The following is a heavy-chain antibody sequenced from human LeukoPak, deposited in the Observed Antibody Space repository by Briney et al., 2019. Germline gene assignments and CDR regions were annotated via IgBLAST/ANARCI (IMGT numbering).Heavy chain of an antibody. D-gene: IGHD3-10*01. Sequence: GASVKVSCKVSGYTLTELSMHWVRQAPGKGLEWMGGFDPEDGETIYAQKFQGRVTMTEDTSTDTAYMELSSLRSEDTAVYYCATAFRDEYYFDYWGQGTLVTVSS. CDR2: FDPEDGET. CDR1: GYTLTELS. CDR3: ATAFRDEYYFDY. J-gene: IGHJ4*02. V-gene: IGHV1-24*01.